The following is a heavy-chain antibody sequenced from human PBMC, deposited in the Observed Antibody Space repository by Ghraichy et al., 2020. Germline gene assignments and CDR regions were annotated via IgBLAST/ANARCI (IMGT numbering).Heavy chain of an antibody. D-gene: IGHD2-8*01. J-gene: IGHJ4*02. Sequence: SETLSLTCAAYGGSLSGYYWSWIRQPPGRGLEWIGDINHSGSTNYNPSLKSRVTISVDTSKNQFSLKLNSVTAADTAVYYCARVQSCADGVCYDFLDYWGQGTLVTASS. CDR1: GGSLSGYY. CDR3: ARVQSCADGVCYDFLDY. V-gene: IGHV4-34*01. CDR2: INHSGST.